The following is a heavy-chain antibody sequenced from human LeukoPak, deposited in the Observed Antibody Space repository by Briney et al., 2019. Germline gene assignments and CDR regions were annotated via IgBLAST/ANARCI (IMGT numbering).Heavy chain of an antibody. D-gene: IGHD3-22*01. V-gene: IGHV4-59*02. CDR2: IYYSGST. CDR1: GGSVLNHY. Sequence: SETLSLTCRVFGGSVLNHYWSWLRQSPGKGLEWIGYIYYSGSTNYNPSLKSRVTISVDTSKNQFSLKLSSVTAADTAVYYCARAHYYDSSGYSPPYYYYYMDVWGKGTTVTVSS. CDR3: ARAHYYDSSGYSPPYYYYYMDV. J-gene: IGHJ6*03.